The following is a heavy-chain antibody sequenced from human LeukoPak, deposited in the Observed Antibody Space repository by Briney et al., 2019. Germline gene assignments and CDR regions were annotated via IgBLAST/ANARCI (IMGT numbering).Heavy chain of an antibody. J-gene: IGHJ4*02. Sequence: PGGSLRLSCAASGFIFSSYGMHWVRQAPGKGLEWVAFIRYDGSNKYYADSVKGRFTISRDNSKNTLYLQMNSLRAEDTAVYYCARDGPGDFPVDYWGQGTLVTVSS. V-gene: IGHV3-30*02. CDR2: IRYDGSNK. CDR1: GFIFSSYG. D-gene: IGHD2/OR15-2a*01. CDR3: ARDGPGDFPVDY.